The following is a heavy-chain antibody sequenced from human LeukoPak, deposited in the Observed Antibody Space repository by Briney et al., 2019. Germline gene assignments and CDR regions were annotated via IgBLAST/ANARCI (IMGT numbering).Heavy chain of an antibody. J-gene: IGHJ4*02. Sequence: AGGSLRLSCAASGFTFSNYWMHWVRQAPGKGLVWVSRINSDGINTSYADSVKGRFTISRDNAKNTLNLQMNSLRAEDTAVYYCAREGWLPDYWGQGTLVTVSS. CDR2: INSDGINT. CDR1: GFTFSNYW. V-gene: IGHV3-74*01. CDR3: AREGWLPDY. D-gene: IGHD5-12*01.